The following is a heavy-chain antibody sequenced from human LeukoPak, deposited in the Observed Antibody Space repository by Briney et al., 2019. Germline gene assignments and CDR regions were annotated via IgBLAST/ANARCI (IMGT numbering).Heavy chain of an antibody. CDR1: GFTFSSSG. D-gene: IGHD1-14*01. V-gene: IGHV3-30*02. J-gene: IGHJ5*02. Sequence: GGSLRLSCAASGFTFSSSGMHWVRQAPGKGLEWVAFIRYDGSNKYYADSVKGRFPISRDNSQNTMYLQMNSLRAEDTAVYYCAEDTTPPKAGLAPWGEGNLVTASS. CDR3: AEDTTPPKAGLAP. CDR2: IRYDGSNK.